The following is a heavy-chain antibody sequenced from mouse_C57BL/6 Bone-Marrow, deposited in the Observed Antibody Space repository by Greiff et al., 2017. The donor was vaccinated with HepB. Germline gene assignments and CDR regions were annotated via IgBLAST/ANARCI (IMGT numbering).Heavy chain of an antibody. V-gene: IGHV7-3*01. CDR3: ARSHHYYGSSSYWYFDV. Sequence: EVKLQESGGGLVQPGGSLSLSCAASGFTFTDYYMSWVRQPPGKALEWLGFIRNKANGYTTEYSASVKGRFTISRDNSQSILYLQMNALRAEDSATYYCARSHHYYGSSSYWYFDVWGTGTTVTVSS. CDR1: GFTFTDYY. J-gene: IGHJ1*03. CDR2: IRNKANGYTT. D-gene: IGHD1-1*01.